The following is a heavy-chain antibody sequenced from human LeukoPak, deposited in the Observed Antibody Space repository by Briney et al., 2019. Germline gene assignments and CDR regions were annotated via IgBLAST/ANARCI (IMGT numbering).Heavy chain of an antibody. D-gene: IGHD6-19*01. Sequence: GGSLRLSCAASGFTFSSYAMSWVRQAPGKGLEWVSAISGSGGSTYYADSVKGRFTISRDNSKNTLYLQMNSLRAEDTAVYYCAKDPIAVAHRGRDNWFDPWGQGTLVTVSP. CDR1: GFTFSSYA. J-gene: IGHJ5*02. V-gene: IGHV3-23*01. CDR3: AKDPIAVAHRGRDNWFDP. CDR2: ISGSGGST.